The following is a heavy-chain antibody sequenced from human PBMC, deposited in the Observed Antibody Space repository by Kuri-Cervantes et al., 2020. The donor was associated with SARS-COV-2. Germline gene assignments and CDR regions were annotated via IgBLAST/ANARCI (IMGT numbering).Heavy chain of an antibody. CDR1: GFTSTTCA. D-gene: IGHD2-21*01. Sequence: GGSLRLSCAASGFTSTTCAMHWVRQAPGKGLEWVTMVSSDGRNKNYADSVKGRFTISRDNSKNTLHLQINSLRSEDTAIFYCASARVGVLDLWGQGAPVTVSS. CDR2: VSSDGRNK. V-gene: IGHV3-30*04. CDR3: ASARVGVLDL. J-gene: IGHJ5*02.